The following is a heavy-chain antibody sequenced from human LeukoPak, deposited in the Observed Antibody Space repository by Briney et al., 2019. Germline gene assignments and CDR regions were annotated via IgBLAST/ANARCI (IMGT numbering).Heavy chain of an antibody. CDR1: GGTFSSYA. Sequence: SVKVSCKASGGTFSSYAISWVRQAPGQGLEWMGGIIPIFGTANYAQKFQGRVTITADESTSTAYMELSSLRSEDTAVYYCARGPRGYYYYYYMDVWGKGTTVTISS. J-gene: IGHJ6*03. CDR2: IIPIFGTA. CDR3: ARGPRGYYYYYYMDV. D-gene: IGHD7-27*01. V-gene: IGHV1-69*13.